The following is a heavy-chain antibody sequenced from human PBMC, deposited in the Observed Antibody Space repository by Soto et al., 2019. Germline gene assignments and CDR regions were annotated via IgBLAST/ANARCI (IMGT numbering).Heavy chain of an antibody. Sequence: GGSLRLSCAASGFTFSSYAMSWVRQAPGKGLEWVSAISGSGGSKYYADSVKGRFTISRDNSKNTLYLQMNSLRAEDEDVYVCARAEYYDLWSGYSAFDIWGQGTMVTVSS. CDR3: ARAEYYDLWSGYSAFDI. CDR2: ISGSGGSK. D-gene: IGHD3-3*01. J-gene: IGHJ3*02. CDR1: GFTFSSYA. V-gene: IGHV3-23*01.